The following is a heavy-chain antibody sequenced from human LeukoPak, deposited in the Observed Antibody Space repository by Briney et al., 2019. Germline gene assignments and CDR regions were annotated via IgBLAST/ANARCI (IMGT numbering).Heavy chain of an antibody. J-gene: IGHJ4*02. CDR2: ISWNSGSI. D-gene: IGHD5-18*01. V-gene: IGHV3-9*03. CDR1: GFTFDDYD. Sequence: GGSLRLSCAASGFTFDDYDMHWVRQAPGKGLEWVSGISWNSGSIGYADSVKGRFTISRDNAKNSLYLQMNSLRAEDMALYYCAKEGRHSYGLDYWGQGTLVTVSS. CDR3: AKEGRHSYGLDY.